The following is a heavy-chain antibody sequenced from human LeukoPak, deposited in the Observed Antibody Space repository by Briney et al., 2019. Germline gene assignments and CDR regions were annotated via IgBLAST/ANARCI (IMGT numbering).Heavy chain of an antibody. CDR2: INPNSGGT. J-gene: IGHJ6*03. CDR3: ARDHYYYGSGSYYNVRYYYMDV. V-gene: IGHV1-2*02. CDR1: GYTFTGYY. D-gene: IGHD3-10*01. Sequence: ASVKVSCKASGYTFTGYYMHWVRQAPGQGLEWMGWINPNSGGTNYAQKFQGRVTMTRDTSISTAYMELSGLRSDDTAVYYCARDHYYYGSGSYYNVRYYYMDVWGKGTTVTVSS.